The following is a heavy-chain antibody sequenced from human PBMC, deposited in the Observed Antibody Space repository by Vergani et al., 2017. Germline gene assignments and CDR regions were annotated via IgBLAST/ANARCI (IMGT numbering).Heavy chain of an antibody. D-gene: IGHD1-7*01. CDR3: VYRKTECGTTVCFYPFYYYYYMDV. V-gene: IGHV2-5*04. Sequence: QITLKESGPTLVKPTQTLTLTCTFSGFSLNTRGVSVAWIRQPPGKALAWLALIYWNDDQHYSPSLNNSVTITKDTSQNQVVLTMTNMDYVDTGTYYCVYRKTECGTTVCFYPFYYYYYMDVGGKGTTVTVSS. J-gene: IGHJ6*03. CDR1: GFSLNTRGVS. CDR2: IYWNDDQ.